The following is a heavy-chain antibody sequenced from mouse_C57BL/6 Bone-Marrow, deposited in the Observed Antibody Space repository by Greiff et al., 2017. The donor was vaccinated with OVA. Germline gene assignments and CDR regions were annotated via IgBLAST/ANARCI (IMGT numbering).Heavy chain of an antibody. CDR3: ARWLGSSPFDY. V-gene: IGHV1-64*01. CDR2: IHPNSGST. CDR1: GYTFTSYW. D-gene: IGHD1-1*01. J-gene: IGHJ2*01. Sequence: QVQLQQPGAELVKPGASVKLSCKASGYTFTSYWMHWVKQRPGQGLEWIGMIHPNSGSTNYNAKFKSKATLTVDKSSSTAYLQLSSLTSGDSAVYDCARWLGSSPFDYWGQGTTLTVSS.